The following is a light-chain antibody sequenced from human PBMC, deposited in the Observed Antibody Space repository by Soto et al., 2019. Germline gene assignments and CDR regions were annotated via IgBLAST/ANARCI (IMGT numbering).Light chain of an antibody. J-gene: IGKJ1*01. V-gene: IGKV3-15*01. CDR1: QSVSSN. Sequence: EIVMTQSPATLSVSPGERGTLSCRASQSVSSNLAWYQQKPGQAPRLLIYGASTRATGIPARFSGSRSGTEFTLSISSLQSEDFAVYYCQQYNNWPWTFGQSTKVEI. CDR3: QQYNNWPWT. CDR2: GAS.